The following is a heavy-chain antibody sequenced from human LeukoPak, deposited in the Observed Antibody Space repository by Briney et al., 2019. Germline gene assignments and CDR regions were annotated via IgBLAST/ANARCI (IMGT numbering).Heavy chain of an antibody. V-gene: IGHV1-69*04. D-gene: IGHD3-10*01. CDR1: GGTFSSYA. J-gene: IGHJ3*02. CDR2: IIPILGIA. CDR3: ARETHGSGGDDGAFDI. Sequence: SVTVSCKASGGTFSSYAISWVRQAPGQGLEWMGRIIPILGIANYAQKFQGRVTITADKSTSTAYMELSSLRSEDTAVYYCARETHGSGGDDGAFDIWGQGTMVTVSS.